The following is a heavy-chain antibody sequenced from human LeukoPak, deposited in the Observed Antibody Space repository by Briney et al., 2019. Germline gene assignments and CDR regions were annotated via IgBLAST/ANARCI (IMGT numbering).Heavy chain of an antibody. J-gene: IGHJ4*02. CDR2: INPNDGST. Sequence: ASVRVSCKASGYTFTAYHMHWVRQAPGQGLEWMGIINPNDGSTNYAQRLQGRVTMTRDRATSTVYMELSSLRSEDTAVYYCARGTQIDSSVYYAGHFDYWGQGTLVTVSS. D-gene: IGHD3-22*01. CDR3: ARGTQIDSSVYYAGHFDY. V-gene: IGHV1-46*01. CDR1: GYTFTAYH.